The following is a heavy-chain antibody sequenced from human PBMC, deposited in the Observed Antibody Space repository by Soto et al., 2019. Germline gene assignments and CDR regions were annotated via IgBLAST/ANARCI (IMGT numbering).Heavy chain of an antibody. CDR1: GGSISSYY. Sequence: QVQLQESGPGLVKPSETLSLSCTVSGGSISSYYWSWIRQPPGKGMEWIVYVHHSWGSTYNPSLQSRGAISLDTSKSQFSLMLTTVTATDTAVYYCARQGFGALHGLVDVWGQGTTVTVSS. CDR2: VHHSWGS. V-gene: IGHV4-59*08. J-gene: IGHJ6*02. D-gene: IGHD3-10*01. CDR3: ARQGFGALHGLVDV.